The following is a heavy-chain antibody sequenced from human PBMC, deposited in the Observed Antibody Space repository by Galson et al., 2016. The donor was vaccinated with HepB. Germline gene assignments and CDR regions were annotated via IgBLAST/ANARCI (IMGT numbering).Heavy chain of an antibody. CDR2: IKNKADGGTA. Sequence: SLRLSCAASGFPFPNTWMNWVRQAPGKGLEWVGRIKNKADGGTADVAAPVQGRFTISRDDSKNTLYLQMNSLKIEDTAVYYCITGFHGWGEYDLYYWGQGTLVTVSS. J-gene: IGHJ4*02. D-gene: IGHD3-16*01. V-gene: IGHV3-15*07. CDR3: ITGFHGWGEYDLYY. CDR1: GFPFPNTW.